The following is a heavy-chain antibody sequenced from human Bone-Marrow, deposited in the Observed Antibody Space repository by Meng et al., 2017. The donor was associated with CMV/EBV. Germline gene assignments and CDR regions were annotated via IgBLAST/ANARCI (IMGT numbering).Heavy chain of an antibody. V-gene: IGHV1-8*03. CDR2: MNPNSDNT. D-gene: IGHD4-17*01. CDR1: GYTFTSYD. J-gene: IGHJ4*02. CDR3: ARGRAGDYGDLGAGLDS. Sequence: ASVKVSCKASGYTFTSYDINWVRQATGQGLEWMGWMNPNSDNTAYAQKFQGRVTITRNTSLRTAYMELSSLRSEDTAVYYCARGRAGDYGDLGAGLDSWGQGTLVNVAS.